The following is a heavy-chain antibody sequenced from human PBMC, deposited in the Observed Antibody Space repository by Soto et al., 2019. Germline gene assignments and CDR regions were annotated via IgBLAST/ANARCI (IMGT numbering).Heavy chain of an antibody. V-gene: IGHV4-30-2*01. CDR3: ARVWFGESSWFDP. J-gene: IGHJ5*02. D-gene: IGHD3-10*01. CDR1: GGSITIGGYC. CDR2: ICHSGNT. Sequence: QLQLQESGSGLVKPSQTLSLTCTVSGGSITIGGYCWSWIRQPPGQGLEWIGYICHSGNTYYNPPLKSRAPXSXAXXKNQFSLNLSSVTAADTAVYYCARVWFGESSWFDPWGQGTLVTVSS.